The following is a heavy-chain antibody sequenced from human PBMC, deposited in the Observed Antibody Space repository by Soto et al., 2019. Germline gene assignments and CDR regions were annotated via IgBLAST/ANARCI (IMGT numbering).Heavy chain of an antibody. CDR2: INPNSGGT. Sequence: ASVKVSCKASGYTFTGYYMHWVRQAPGQGLEWMGWINPNSGGTNYAQKFQGWVTMTRDTSISTAYMEMSRLRSDDTAVYYCVRDRCSGGSCYYNDAFDIWGQGTMVTVSS. CDR1: GYTFTGYY. D-gene: IGHD2-15*01. CDR3: VRDRCSGGSCYYNDAFDI. V-gene: IGHV1-2*04. J-gene: IGHJ3*02.